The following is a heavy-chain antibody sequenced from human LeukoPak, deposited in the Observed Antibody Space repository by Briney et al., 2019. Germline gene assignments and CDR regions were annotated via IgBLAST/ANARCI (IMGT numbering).Heavy chain of an antibody. J-gene: IGHJ4*02. V-gene: IGHV1-69*13. D-gene: IGHD3/OR15-3a*01. CDR2: IIPIFGTA. Sequence: GASVKVSCKASGYTFTSYGISWVRQAPGQGLEWMGGIIPIFGTANYAQKFQGRVTITADESTSTAYMELSSLRSEDTAVYYCARDAPGLGSETRPFDYWGQGTLVTVSS. CDR1: GYTFTSYG. CDR3: ARDAPGLGSETRPFDY.